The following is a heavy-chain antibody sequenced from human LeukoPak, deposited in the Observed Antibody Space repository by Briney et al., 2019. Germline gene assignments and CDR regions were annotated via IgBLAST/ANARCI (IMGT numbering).Heavy chain of an antibody. Sequence: SETLSLTCAVYGGSFSGYYWSRIRQPPGKGLEWIGEISAGGNSNENPSLKSRVTISVDRSKNQFSLILNSVTAADTALYYCARVTRRRTTGEIFGRYLDYWGLGTLVTVSS. CDR3: ARVTRRRTTGEIFGRYLDY. V-gene: IGHV4-34*01. CDR2: ISAGGNS. CDR1: GGSFSGYY. J-gene: IGHJ4*02. D-gene: IGHD3-10*01.